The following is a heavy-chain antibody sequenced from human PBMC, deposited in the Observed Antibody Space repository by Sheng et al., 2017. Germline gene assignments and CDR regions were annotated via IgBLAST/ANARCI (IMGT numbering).Heavy chain of an antibody. D-gene: IGHD1-26*01. CDR3: AEGGSYSDY. CDR2: IYYTGST. J-gene: IGHJ4*02. CDR1: GGSVRSGSYY. Sequence: QVQLQESGPGLVKPSETLSLTCTVSGGSVRSGSYYWSWIRQPPGKGLEWIGYIYYTGSTNYNPSLKSRVTISVDTSKNSLYLQMNSLRAEDTAVYYCAEGGSYSDYWGQGTLVTVSS. V-gene: IGHV4-61*01.